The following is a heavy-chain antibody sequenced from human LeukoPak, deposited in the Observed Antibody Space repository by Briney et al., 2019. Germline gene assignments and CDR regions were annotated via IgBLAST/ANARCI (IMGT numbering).Heavy chain of an antibody. Sequence: PGGSLRLSCAASGFTFSSYAMSWARQAPGKGLEWVSYISSSGSTIYYADSVKGRFTISRDNAKNSLYLQMNSPRAEDTAVYYCARFFTGSFDYWGQGTLVTVSS. CDR3: ARFFTGSFDY. V-gene: IGHV3-48*04. J-gene: IGHJ4*02. CDR2: ISSSGSTI. D-gene: IGHD3-10*01. CDR1: GFTFSSYA.